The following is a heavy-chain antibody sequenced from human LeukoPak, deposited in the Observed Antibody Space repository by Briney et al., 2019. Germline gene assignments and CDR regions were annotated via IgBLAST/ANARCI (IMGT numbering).Heavy chain of an antibody. V-gene: IGHV1-2*02. CDR1: GYTFTGYY. Sequence: ASVKVSCTASGYTFTGYYMHWVRQAPGQGLEWMGWINPNSGGTNYAQKFQGRVTMTRDTSISTAYMELSRLRSDDTAVYYCAREENSSGWYACAFDIWGQGTMVTVSS. CDR3: AREENSSGWYACAFDI. D-gene: IGHD6-19*01. CDR2: INPNSGGT. J-gene: IGHJ3*02.